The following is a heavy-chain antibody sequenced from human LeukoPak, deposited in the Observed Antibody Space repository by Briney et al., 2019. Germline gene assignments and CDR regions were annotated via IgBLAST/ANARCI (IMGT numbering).Heavy chain of an antibody. CDR1: GFTFSSYG. Sequence: GGSLRLSCAASGFTFSSYGMSWVRQAPGKGLEWVSAITGNGANTFYADSVKGRFTISRDNSKNTLYLQMSSLRAEDTAVYYCVNYFDYWGQGTLVTVSS. V-gene: IGHV3-23*01. CDR2: ITGNGANT. J-gene: IGHJ4*02. CDR3: VNYFDY.